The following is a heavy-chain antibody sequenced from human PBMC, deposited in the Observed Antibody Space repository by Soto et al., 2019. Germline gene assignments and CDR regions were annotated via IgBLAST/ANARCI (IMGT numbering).Heavy chain of an antibody. Sequence: GGSLRLSCAASGFTFSSYAMSWVRQAPGKGLEWVSAISGSGGSTYYADSVKGRFTISRDNSKNTLYLQMNSLRAEDTAVYYCAKALPYNWNDDHDAFDIWGQGKMVTVSS. CDR2: ISGSGGST. D-gene: IGHD1-1*01. CDR3: AKALPYNWNDDHDAFDI. V-gene: IGHV3-23*01. J-gene: IGHJ3*02. CDR1: GFTFSSYA.